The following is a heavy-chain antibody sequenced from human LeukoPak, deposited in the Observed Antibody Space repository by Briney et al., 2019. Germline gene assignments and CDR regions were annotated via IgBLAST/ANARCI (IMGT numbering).Heavy chain of an antibody. J-gene: IGHJ4*02. Sequence: ASVKVSCKASGYTFTSYGISWVRQAPGQGLEWMGWISGYNGNTKYAQKFQARVTLTTDTSTSTAYMELWSLRSDDTALYYCARGGWYYYDSNGYYLIDNWSQGTLVTVSS. D-gene: IGHD3-22*01. CDR1: GYTFTSYG. V-gene: IGHV1-18*01. CDR2: ISGYNGNT. CDR3: ARGGWYYYDSNGYYLIDN.